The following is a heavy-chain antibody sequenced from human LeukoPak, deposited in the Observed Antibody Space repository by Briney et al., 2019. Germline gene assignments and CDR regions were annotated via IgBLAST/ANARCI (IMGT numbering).Heavy chain of an antibody. V-gene: IGHV1-2*02. Sequence: ASVKVSCKASGYTFTGYYMHWVRQAPGQGLEWMGWSNPNSGGTNYAQKFQGRVTMTRDTSISTAYMELSRLRSDDTAVYYCARDRVRYYGSGSYYNVNWFDPWGQGTLVTVSS. CDR1: GYTFTGYY. D-gene: IGHD3-10*01. CDR2: SNPNSGGT. J-gene: IGHJ5*02. CDR3: ARDRVRYYGSGSYYNVNWFDP.